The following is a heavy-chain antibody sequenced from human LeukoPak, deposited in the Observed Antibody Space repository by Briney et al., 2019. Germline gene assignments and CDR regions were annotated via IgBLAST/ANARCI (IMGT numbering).Heavy chain of an antibody. V-gene: IGHV3-30*03. CDR1: GFTFSRYG. CDR2: ISYDGSNK. D-gene: IGHD4-17*01. Sequence: GRSLRLSCAASGFTFSRYGMHWVRQAPGKGLEWVAVISYDGSNKYYVDSVKGRFSISRDNSKNTLYLQMNSLRAEDTAVYYCAGLPRYGDYGGYWGQGTLVTVSS. J-gene: IGHJ4*02. CDR3: AGLPRYGDYGGY.